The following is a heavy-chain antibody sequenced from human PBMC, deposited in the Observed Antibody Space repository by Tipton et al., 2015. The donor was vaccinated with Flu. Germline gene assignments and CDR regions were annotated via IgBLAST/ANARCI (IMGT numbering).Heavy chain of an antibody. V-gene: IGHV4-38-2*01. CDR2: VHRTGSP. Sequence: LRLSCSVSGDSIGSGYFWGWIRQPPGKGLERIGNVHRTGSPYYNPSLRSRVIMTVDGAKNQFSLRLTSVTATDTAVYYCVRRDYSNYVSEPKNWFDPWGPGTLVTVSS. CDR1: GDSIGSGYF. J-gene: IGHJ5*02. D-gene: IGHD4-11*01. CDR3: VRRDYSNYVSEPKNWFDP.